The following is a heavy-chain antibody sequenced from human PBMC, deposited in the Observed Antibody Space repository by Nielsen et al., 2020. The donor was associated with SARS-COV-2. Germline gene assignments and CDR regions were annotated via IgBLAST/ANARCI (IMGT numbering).Heavy chain of an antibody. D-gene: IGHD4-17*01. CDR2: INHSGST. CDR3: AREATVTTGYLDY. J-gene: IGHJ4*02. CDR1: GGSFSGYY. Sequence: GSLRLSCAVYGGSFSGYYWSWIRQPPGKGLEWIGEINHSGSTNYNPSLKSRVTISVDTSKNQFSLKLSSVTAADTAVYYCAREATVTTGYLDYWGQGTLVTVSS. V-gene: IGHV4-34*01.